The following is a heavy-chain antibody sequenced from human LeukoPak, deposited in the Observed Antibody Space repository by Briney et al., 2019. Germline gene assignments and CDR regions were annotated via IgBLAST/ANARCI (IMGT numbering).Heavy chain of an antibody. D-gene: IGHD3-3*01. CDR1: GFTFSSYS. CDR3: ARVPNYDFWSGYYTRMAWYFDL. CDR2: ISSSSSYI. J-gene: IGHJ2*01. V-gene: IGHV3-21*01. Sequence: PGGSLRLSCAASGFTFSSYSMNWARQAPGKGLEWVSSISSSSSYIYYADSVKGRFTISRDNAKNSLYLQMNSLRAEDTAVYYCARVPNYDFWSGYYTRMAWYFDLWGRGTLVTVSS.